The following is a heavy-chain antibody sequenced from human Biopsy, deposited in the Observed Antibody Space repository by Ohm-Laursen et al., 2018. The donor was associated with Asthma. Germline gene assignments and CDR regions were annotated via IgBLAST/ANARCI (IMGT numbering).Heavy chain of an antibody. CDR2: IFAANSET. CDR3: ARFIDGTFFVDY. D-gene: IGHD1-7*01. Sequence: ESLRISCKASGYTFSDSWIGWVRQMPGKGLEGMGIIFAANSETKYSPSFQGQVTIPADISISTAFLQWSSLKASDTAIYYCARFIDGTFFVDYWGQGTLVTVSS. J-gene: IGHJ4*02. V-gene: IGHV5-51*01. CDR1: GYTFSDSW.